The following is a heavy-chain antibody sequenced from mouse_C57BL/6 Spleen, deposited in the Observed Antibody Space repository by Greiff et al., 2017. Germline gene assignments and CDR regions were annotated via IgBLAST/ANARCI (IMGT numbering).Heavy chain of an antibody. CDR2: IYPSDSET. CDR3: ASGYDGTVYAMDY. V-gene: IGHV1-61*01. CDR1: GYTFTSYW. Sequence: VQLQQPGAELVRPGSSVKLSCKASGYTFTSYWMDWVKQRPGQGLEWIGNIYPSDSETHYNQKFKDKATLTVDKSSSTAYMQLSSLPSEDSAVYYCASGYDGTVYAMDYWGQGTSVTVSS. D-gene: IGHD2-2*01. J-gene: IGHJ4*01.